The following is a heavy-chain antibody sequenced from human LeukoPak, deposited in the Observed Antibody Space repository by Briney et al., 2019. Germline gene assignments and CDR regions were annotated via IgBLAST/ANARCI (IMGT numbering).Heavy chain of an antibody. Sequence: GGSLRLSCAASGFTFGSYSMNWVRQAPGKGLEWVSSISSSSSYIYYADSVKGRFTISRDNAKNSLYLQMNSLRAEDTAVYYCARDQTGDSGDYWGQGTLVTVSS. CDR3: ARDQTGDSGDY. V-gene: IGHV3-21*01. D-gene: IGHD7-27*01. J-gene: IGHJ4*02. CDR1: GFTFGSYS. CDR2: ISSSSSYI.